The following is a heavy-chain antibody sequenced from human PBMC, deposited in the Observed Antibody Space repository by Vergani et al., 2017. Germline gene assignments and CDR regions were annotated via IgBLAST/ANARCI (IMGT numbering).Heavy chain of an antibody. D-gene: IGHD3-9*01. CDR1: GYTFTAYY. V-gene: IGHV1-46*03. Sequence: QVQLVQSGAEVGKPGASVKISCKASGYTFTAYYIPWVRQAPEQGLEWVGGISPDGFSAFYAQKFQGRVTITRDTATSTVYVELTSLRSDDTAVYYCAREPPLTGFFDYWGQGTLVTVSS. CDR2: ISPDGFSA. CDR3: AREPPLTGFFDY. J-gene: IGHJ4*02.